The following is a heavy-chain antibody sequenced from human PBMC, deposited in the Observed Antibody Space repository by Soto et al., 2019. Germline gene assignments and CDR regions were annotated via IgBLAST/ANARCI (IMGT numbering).Heavy chain of an antibody. V-gene: IGHV1-3*05. D-gene: IGHD5-12*01. CDR3: ARVSGYYFLDY. CDR1: GYTFTNYA. Sequence: QVQLVQSGAEEKKPGASVKVSCKASGYTFTNYAMHWVRQAPGQRLEWMAWINAGNGNTKYSQKFQGRVTITSDTSASTAYMELSSLRSEDTAVYYCARVSGYYFLDYWGQGTLVTVSS. J-gene: IGHJ4*02. CDR2: INAGNGNT.